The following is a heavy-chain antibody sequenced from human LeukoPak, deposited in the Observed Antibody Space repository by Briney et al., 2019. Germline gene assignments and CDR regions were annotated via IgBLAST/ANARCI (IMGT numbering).Heavy chain of an antibody. D-gene: IGHD4-23*01. CDR2: IIPILGIA. V-gene: IGHV1-69*04. CDR3: ARPNGGNSAGHYYYGMDV. Sequence: GSSVKVSCKASGGTFSSYAISWVRQAPGQGLEWMGRIIPILGIANYAQKFQGRVTITADKSTSTAYMELSSLRSEDTAVYYCARPNGGNSAGHYYYGMDVWGQGTTVAVSS. CDR1: GGTFSSYA. J-gene: IGHJ6*02.